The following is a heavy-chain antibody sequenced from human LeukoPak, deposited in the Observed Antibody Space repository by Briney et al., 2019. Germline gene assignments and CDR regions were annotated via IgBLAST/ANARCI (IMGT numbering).Heavy chain of an antibody. Sequence: ASVKVSCKASGYTFTSYYMHWVRQAPGQGLEWMGIINPSGGSTSYAQKFQGRVTMTRDTSTSTVYVELSSLRSEDTAVYYCASTILTGYYFDYYYYGMDVWGQGTLVTVSS. CDR1: GYTFTSYY. V-gene: IGHV1-46*01. CDR2: INPSGGST. D-gene: IGHD3-9*01. J-gene: IGHJ6*02. CDR3: ASTILTGYYFDYYYYGMDV.